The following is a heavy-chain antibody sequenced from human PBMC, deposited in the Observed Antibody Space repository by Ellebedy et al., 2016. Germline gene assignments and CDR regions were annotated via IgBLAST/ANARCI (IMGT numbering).Heavy chain of an antibody. D-gene: IGHD3-10*01. CDR1: GYSFATYW. CDR3: ARRPTSGSAFDWYLDV. Sequence: GESLKISCKGSGYSFATYWVAWVRQMPGKGLEWMGIIYPDDSDTRYSPSFQGQVTISADKSITTAYLPWSSLKASDTAMYYCARRPTSGSAFDWYLDVWGRGTLVTVSS. CDR2: IYPDDSDT. J-gene: IGHJ2*01. V-gene: IGHV5-51*01.